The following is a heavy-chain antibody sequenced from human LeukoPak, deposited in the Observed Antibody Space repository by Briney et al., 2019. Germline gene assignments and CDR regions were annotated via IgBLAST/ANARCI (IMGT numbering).Heavy chain of an antibody. CDR2: FYPEEDKM. J-gene: IGHJ4*02. V-gene: IGHV1-24*01. Sequence: ASVTVSCKVSGNSLSELSIQWVRHGPGRGVECMGGFYPEEDKMVYAQTFQGRVTMTEDTSTQTAYMELSGLTSDDTAVYYCTTRSGDFWSGFVNWGQGSLVTVSS. CDR3: TTRSGDFWSGFVN. CDR1: GNSLSELS. D-gene: IGHD3-3*01.